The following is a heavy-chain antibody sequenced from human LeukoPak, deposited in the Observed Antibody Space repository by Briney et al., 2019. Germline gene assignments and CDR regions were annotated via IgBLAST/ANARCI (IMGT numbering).Heavy chain of an antibody. V-gene: IGHV3-33*01. CDR3: AGAYCGGDCYSWAFDI. D-gene: IGHD2-21*01. Sequence: GGSLRLSCAASGFTFSSYGMHWVRQAPGKGLEWVAVIWYDGSNKYYADSVKGRFTISRDNSKKTLYLQMNSLSAEYTAVDYCAGAYCGGDCYSWAFDIWGQGTMVSVSS. J-gene: IGHJ3*02. CDR2: IWYDGSNK. CDR1: GFTFSSYG.